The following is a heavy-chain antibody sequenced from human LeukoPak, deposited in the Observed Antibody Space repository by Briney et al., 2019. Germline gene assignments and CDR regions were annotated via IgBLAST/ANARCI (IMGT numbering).Heavy chain of an antibody. CDR2: IYYSGST. CDR1: GGSISSYY. CDR3: ARDSSGYYLFDY. J-gene: IGHJ4*02. Sequence: SETLSLTCTVSGGSISSYYWSWIRQPPGKGLEWIGYIYYSGSTNYNPSLKSRVTISVDTSKNQFPLKLSSVTAADTAVYYCARDSSGYYLFDYWGQGTLVTVSS. D-gene: IGHD3-22*01. V-gene: IGHV4-59*01.